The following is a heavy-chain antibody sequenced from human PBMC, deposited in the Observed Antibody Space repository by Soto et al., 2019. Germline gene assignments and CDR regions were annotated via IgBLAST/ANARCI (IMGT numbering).Heavy chain of an antibody. V-gene: IGHV4-4*02. Sequence: SETLSLTCAVSGGSISSSNWWTWVRQPPGKGLEWIGEIYHSGSTNYNPSLKSRVTISVDKSKNQFSLKLSSVTAADTAVYYCASIYDSSGYYYGNNWFDPWGQGTLVPSPQ. CDR1: GGSISSSNW. J-gene: IGHJ5*02. D-gene: IGHD3-22*01. CDR2: IYHSGST. CDR3: ASIYDSSGYYYGNNWFDP.